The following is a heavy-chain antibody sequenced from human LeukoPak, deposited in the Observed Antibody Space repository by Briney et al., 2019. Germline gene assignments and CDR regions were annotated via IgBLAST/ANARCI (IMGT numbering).Heavy chain of an antibody. Sequence: GESLKISCKGSGYSFTSYWIGWVRQMPGKGLEWMGIIYPGDSDTRYSPSFQGQVTISADKYISTACLQWSSLKASDTAMYYCARHVDGYSSSSVGFDPWGQGTLVTVSS. D-gene: IGHD6-6*01. CDR1: GYSFTSYW. J-gene: IGHJ5*02. CDR3: ARHVDGYSSSSVGFDP. CDR2: IYPGDSDT. V-gene: IGHV5-51*01.